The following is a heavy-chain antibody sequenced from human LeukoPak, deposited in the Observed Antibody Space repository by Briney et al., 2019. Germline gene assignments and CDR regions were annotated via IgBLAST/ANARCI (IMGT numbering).Heavy chain of an antibody. D-gene: IGHD6-19*01. J-gene: IGHJ3*02. V-gene: IGHV3-53*01. Sequence: GGSLRLSCAASGFTVSSNYMSWVRQAPGKGLEWVSVIYSGGDTYYTDSVKGRFTISRDNSKNTLYLQMNSLRVEDTAVYYCARSQKDQWLVREYAFDIWGQGTMVTVSS. CDR3: ARSQKDQWLVREYAFDI. CDR1: GFTVSSNY. CDR2: IYSGGDT.